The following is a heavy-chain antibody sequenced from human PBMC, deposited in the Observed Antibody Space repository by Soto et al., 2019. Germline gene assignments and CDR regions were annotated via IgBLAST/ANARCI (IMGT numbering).Heavy chain of an antibody. V-gene: IGHV3-23*01. CDR1: GFTFSSYA. CDR3: ARSAYYYDSSDYSYAYYFDY. J-gene: IGHJ4*02. CDR2: VSGSGVNT. Sequence: GSLRLSCAASGFTFSSYAMSWVRQAPGKGLEWVSFVSGSGVNTFYADSVKGRFTISRDNSKNTLYLQMNSLRAEDTAVYYCARSAYYYDSSDYSYAYYFDYWGQGTLVTVSS. D-gene: IGHD3-22*01.